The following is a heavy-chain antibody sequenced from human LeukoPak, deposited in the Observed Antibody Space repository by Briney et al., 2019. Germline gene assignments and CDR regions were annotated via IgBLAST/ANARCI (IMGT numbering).Heavy chain of an antibody. V-gene: IGHV3-7*01. CDR1: GFTFSSYW. CDR3: AREDGSDYGDQYYFDY. CDR2: IKQDGSEK. D-gene: IGHD4-17*01. J-gene: IGHJ4*02. Sequence: GGSLRLSCAASGFTFSSYWMSWVRQAPGKGLEWVANIKQDGSEKYYVDSVKGRFTISRDNAKNSLYPQMNSLRAEDTAVYYCAREDGSDYGDQYYFDYWGQGTLVTVSS.